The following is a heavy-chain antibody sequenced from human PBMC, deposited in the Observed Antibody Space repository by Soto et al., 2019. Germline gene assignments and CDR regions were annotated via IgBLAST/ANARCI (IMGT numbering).Heavy chain of an antibody. CDR3: ARVDGYSYGKYYFDY. D-gene: IGHD5-18*01. Sequence: SETLSLTCTVSGGSISSGGYYWSWIRQHPGKGLEWIGYIYYSGSTYYNPSLKSRVTISVDTSKNQFSLKLSSVTAADTAVYYCARVDGYSYGKYYFDYWGQGTLVTVSS. V-gene: IGHV4-31*03. CDR1: GGSISSGGYY. J-gene: IGHJ4*02. CDR2: IYYSGST.